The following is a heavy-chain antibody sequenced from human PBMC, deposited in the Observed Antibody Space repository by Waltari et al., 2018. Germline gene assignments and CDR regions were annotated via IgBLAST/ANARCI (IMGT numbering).Heavy chain of an antibody. V-gene: IGHV1-69*08. CDR1: GGTFSSYA. CDR2: LIPILGTA. CDR3: ARDGTTTYYYDSSGYYLVD. D-gene: IGHD3-22*01. J-gene: IGHJ4*02. Sequence: QVQLVQSGAEVKKPGSSVKVSCKASGGTFSSYAISWVRQAPGQGLEWMGRLIPILGTANHAQKFQGRGTITADKSTSTAYRELSSLRSEDTAVYYCARDGTTTYYYDSSGYYLVDWGQGTLVTVSS.